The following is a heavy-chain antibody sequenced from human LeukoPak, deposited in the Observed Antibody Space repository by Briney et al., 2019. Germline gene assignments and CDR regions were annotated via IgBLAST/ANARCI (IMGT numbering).Heavy chain of an antibody. Sequence: GGSLRLSCAASGFTFSDYYMDWVRQAPGKGLEGVGRIRNKANRDTTEYAASVTGRFTVSGDDSKNLLYLQMNSLKTEDTAVYYCARDVYGSGSNWGQGTLVTVSS. J-gene: IGHJ4*02. CDR2: IRNKANRDTT. D-gene: IGHD3-10*01. V-gene: IGHV3-72*01. CDR3: ARDVYGSGSN. CDR1: GFTFSDYY.